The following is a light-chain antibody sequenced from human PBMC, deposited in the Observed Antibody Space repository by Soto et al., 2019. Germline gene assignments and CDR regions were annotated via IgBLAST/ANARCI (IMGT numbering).Light chain of an antibody. CDR1: QTINSG. V-gene: IGKV3-20*01. CDR2: GVS. J-gene: IGKJ1*01. CDR3: QHYGNSRT. Sequence: EIVLTQSPGTLSLSPGERATLSCRASQTINSGLAWYQHKRGQAPRLLIYGVSVRAIGIPDRFDGSGSGTDFTLTISRLDPEDFAVYYCQHYGNSRTFGQGTKVDIK.